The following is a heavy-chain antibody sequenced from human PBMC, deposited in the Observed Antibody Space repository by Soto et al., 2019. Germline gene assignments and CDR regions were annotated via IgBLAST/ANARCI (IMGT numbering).Heavy chain of an antibody. CDR3: ATGAQYCSGGSSPDPKYYYYGMDV. Sequence: QVQLVESGGGVVQPGRSLRLSCAASGFTFSSYAMHWVRQAPGKGLEWVAVISYDGSNKYYADAVKGRFTISRDNSKNRLYRQMNSLRAEDTAVYYCATGAQYCSGGSSPDPKYYYYGMDVWGQGTTVTVSS. J-gene: IGHJ6*02. V-gene: IGHV3-30-3*01. D-gene: IGHD2-15*01. CDR1: GFTFSSYA. CDR2: ISYDGSNK.